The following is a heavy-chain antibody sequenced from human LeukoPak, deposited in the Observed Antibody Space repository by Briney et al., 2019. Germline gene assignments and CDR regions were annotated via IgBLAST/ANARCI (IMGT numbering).Heavy chain of an antibody. J-gene: IGHJ4*02. CDR2: IYYSGST. D-gene: IGHD5-18*01. V-gene: IGHV4-39*07. CDR1: GGSVTSTPYY. Sequence: PSETLSLTCTVSGGSVTSTPYYWGWIRQPPEKGLEWIGSIYYSGSTYYNPSLKSRVSISVDTSKNQVSLKLISVTAADTAVYYCAREVYVDTAMVTGYWGQGTLVTVSS. CDR3: AREVYVDTAMVTGY.